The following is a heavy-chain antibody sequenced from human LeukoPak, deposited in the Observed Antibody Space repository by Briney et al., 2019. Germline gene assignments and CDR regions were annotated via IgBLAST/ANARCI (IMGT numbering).Heavy chain of an antibody. CDR3: ARDTPTGNAFDI. CDR1: GFHFSSYW. J-gene: IGHJ3*02. Sequence: QPGGSLRLSCAASGFHFSSYWMHWVRQAPGKGLVCISRINYDGTTTSYADSVKGRFTISRDNSKNTLYLQMNSLRAEDTAVYYCARDTPTGNAFDIWGQGTMVTVSS. V-gene: IGHV3-74*01. CDR2: INYDGTTT. D-gene: IGHD3-10*01.